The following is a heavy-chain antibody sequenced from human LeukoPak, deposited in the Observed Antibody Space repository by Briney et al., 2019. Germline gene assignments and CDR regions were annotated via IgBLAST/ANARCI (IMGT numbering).Heavy chain of an antibody. CDR1: GFTFSSYS. CDR2: ISSSSSYI. CDR3: AKDFGRSAYDRPFDY. D-gene: IGHD5-12*01. Sequence: GGSLRLSCAASGFTFSSYSMNWVRQAPGKGLEWVSSISSSSSYIYCADSVKGRFTISRDNAKNSLYLQMNSLRAEDTALYYCAKDFGRSAYDRPFDYWGQGTLVTVSS. J-gene: IGHJ4*02. V-gene: IGHV3-21*04.